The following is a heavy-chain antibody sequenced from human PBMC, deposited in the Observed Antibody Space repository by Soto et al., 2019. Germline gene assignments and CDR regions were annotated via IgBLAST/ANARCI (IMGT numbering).Heavy chain of an antibody. CDR3: AKDPYSGSYRYFDY. V-gene: IGHV3-23*01. D-gene: IGHD1-26*01. CDR1: GFTFSSYA. J-gene: IGHJ4*02. CDR2: ISGSGGST. Sequence: GGSLRLACAASGFTFSSYAMSWVRQAPGKGLEWVSAISGSGGSTYYADSVKGRFTISRDNSKNTLYLQMNSLRAEDTAVYYCAKDPYSGSYRYFDYWGQGTLVTVSS.